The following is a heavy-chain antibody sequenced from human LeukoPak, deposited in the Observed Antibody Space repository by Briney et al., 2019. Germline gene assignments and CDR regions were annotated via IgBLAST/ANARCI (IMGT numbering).Heavy chain of an antibody. CDR1: GFTFSGYW. CDR3: ARELSGSSSRHFDY. V-gene: IGHV3-74*01. J-gene: IGHJ4*02. D-gene: IGHD6-13*01. CDR2: INSDGGNT. Sequence: PGGSLRLSCAASGFTFSGYWMHWVRQAPGKGLVWVSRINSDGGNTNYADSVKGRFTISRDNAKDTLYLQMNSLRAEDTAAYYCARELSGSSSRHFDYWGQGTLVTVSS.